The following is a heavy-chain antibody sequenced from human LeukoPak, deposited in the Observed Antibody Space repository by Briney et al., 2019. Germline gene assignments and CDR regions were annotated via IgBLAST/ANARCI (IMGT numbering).Heavy chain of an antibody. CDR3: ARRLHYFDY. J-gene: IGHJ4*02. D-gene: IGHD2-21*02. Sequence: SETLSLTCTVSGGSISSTYDHWDWIRQPPGQGLEWMVSIRYSGTTYYNPSLKGRVTIFVDTSNNQFSLRLRSVTAADTAVYYCARRLHYFDYWGQGALVTVSS. V-gene: IGHV4-39*01. CDR2: IRYSGTT. CDR1: GGSISSTYDH.